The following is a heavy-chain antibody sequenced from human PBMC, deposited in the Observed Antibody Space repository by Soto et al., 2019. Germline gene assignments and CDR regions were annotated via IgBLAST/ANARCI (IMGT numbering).Heavy chain of an antibody. CDR2: ISRSGTTI. Sequence: QVQLVESGGGLVKPGGSLRLSCAASGFTSSDYYMSWIRQAPGKGMEWVSSISRSGTTIYYPDSVKGRFTISRDNAKNYRYLKMNSLRAEDTAVYYCARDERGEGIQLMTRSRSQEGMDVWVQGTTGTVSS. CDR3: ARDERGEGIQLMTRSRSQEGMDV. V-gene: IGHV3-11*01. D-gene: IGHD5-18*01. CDR1: GFTSSDYY. J-gene: IGHJ6*02.